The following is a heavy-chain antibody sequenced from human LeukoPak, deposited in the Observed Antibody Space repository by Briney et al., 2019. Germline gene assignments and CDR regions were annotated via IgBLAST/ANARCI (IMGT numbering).Heavy chain of an antibody. D-gene: IGHD3-22*01. J-gene: IGHJ4*02. CDR2: ISGYNGNT. V-gene: IGHV1-18*01. Sequence: ASVKVSCKASGYTFTSYGVVWVRQAPGQGLEWMGWISGYNGNTNYAQKFQGRVTMNRDTSRNTAYMELRSLTSDDTAVYCARGVYYDSSGYPEGNSFDYWGQGTLVTVSS. CDR3: ARGVYYDSSGYPEGNSFDY. CDR1: GYTFTSYG.